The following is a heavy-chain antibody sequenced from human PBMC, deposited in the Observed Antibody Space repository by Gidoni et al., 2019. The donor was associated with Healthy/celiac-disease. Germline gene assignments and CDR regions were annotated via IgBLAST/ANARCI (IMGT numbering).Heavy chain of an antibody. CDR3: AKDRTEYYGDYLFDY. Sequence: EVQLLESGGGLVQPGGALRLSCAASGFTVSSYAMSWVRQAPGKGLEWVSAISGSCGSTYYADSVKGRFTISRDNSKNTLYLQMNSLRAEDTAVYYCAKDRTEYYGDYLFDYWGQGTLVTVSS. D-gene: IGHD4-17*01. J-gene: IGHJ4*02. CDR1: GFTVSSYA. CDR2: ISGSCGST. V-gene: IGHV3-23*01.